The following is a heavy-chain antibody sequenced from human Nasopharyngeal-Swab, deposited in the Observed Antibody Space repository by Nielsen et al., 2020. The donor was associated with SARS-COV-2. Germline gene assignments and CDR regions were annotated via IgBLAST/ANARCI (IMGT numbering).Heavy chain of an antibody. CDR1: GFPFSIYA. V-gene: IGHV3-21*06. Sequence: GESLKISCAASGFPFSIYAMNWVRQAPGKGLEWVSSISRSCTYIYYADSVKGRFTFSRDNAKDSLYLQMNSLRAEDAAVYYCARSNTDDFWGGFQFDYWGQGTLVTVSS. CDR2: ISRSCTYI. CDR3: ARSNTDDFWGGFQFDY. D-gene: IGHD3-3*01. J-gene: IGHJ4*02.